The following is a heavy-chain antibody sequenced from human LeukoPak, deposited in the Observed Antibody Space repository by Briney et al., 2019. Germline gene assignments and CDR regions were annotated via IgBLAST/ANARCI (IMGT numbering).Heavy chain of an antibody. CDR1: GFTFSSYA. J-gene: IGHJ4*02. D-gene: IGHD5-12*01. Sequence: GGSLRLSCAASGFTFSSYAMSWVRQAPGKGLEWVSAISGSGGSTYYADSVKGRFTISRDNSKNTLYLQMNSLRAEDTAVYYRARAGYSGYDLVNWGQGTLVTVSS. CDR2: ISGSGGST. V-gene: IGHV3-23*01. CDR3: ARAGYSGYDLVN.